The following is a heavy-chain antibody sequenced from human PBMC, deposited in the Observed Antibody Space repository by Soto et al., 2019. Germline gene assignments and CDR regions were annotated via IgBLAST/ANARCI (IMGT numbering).Heavy chain of an antibody. CDR2: INPSGGST. Sequence: ASVKVSCKASGYTFTSYYMHWVRQAPGQGLEWMGIINPSGGSTSYAQKFQGRVTMTRYTSTSTVYMELSSLRSEDTAVYYCARVSYCSGGSCYSMDVWGKGTLVTVSS. D-gene: IGHD2-15*01. CDR3: ARVSYCSGGSCYSMDV. CDR1: GYTFTSYY. V-gene: IGHV1-46*03. J-gene: IGHJ6*03.